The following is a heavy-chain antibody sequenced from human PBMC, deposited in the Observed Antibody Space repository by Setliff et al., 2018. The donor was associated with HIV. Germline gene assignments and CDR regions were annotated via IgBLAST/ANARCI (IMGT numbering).Heavy chain of an antibody. CDR1: GGSISSYY. D-gene: IGHD5-18*01. V-gene: IGHV4-59*01. Sequence: PSETLSLTCTVSGGSISSYYWSWIRQPPGKGLELIGYIYYSGSTNYNPSLKSRVPISVDTSKNKFSLKLSSVTAADTSVYYCASGEYNYGYRFDYWGQGTLVTVSS. CDR2: IYYSGST. J-gene: IGHJ4*02. CDR3: ASGEYNYGYRFDY.